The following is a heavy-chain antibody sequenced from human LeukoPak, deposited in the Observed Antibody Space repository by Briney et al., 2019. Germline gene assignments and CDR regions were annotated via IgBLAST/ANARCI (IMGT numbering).Heavy chain of an antibody. D-gene: IGHD6-13*01. CDR2: ISYDGSNK. Sequence: GRSLSLSCAASGFPFISYGMYWVRQAQGKGLEGVAVISYDGSNKYYADSVKGRFTISRDDSMNTLYLQMNSLRPEDTALYYCAKDLQHLVRTLSFDYWGQGTLVTVSS. CDR1: GFPFISYG. V-gene: IGHV3-30*18. CDR3: AKDLQHLVRTLSFDY. J-gene: IGHJ4*02.